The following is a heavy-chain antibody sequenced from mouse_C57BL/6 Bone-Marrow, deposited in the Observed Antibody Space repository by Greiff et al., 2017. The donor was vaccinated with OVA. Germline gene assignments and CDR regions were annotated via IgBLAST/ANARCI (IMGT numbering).Heavy chain of an antibody. CDR2: ISNLAYSI. J-gene: IGHJ4*01. CDR3: ARRDYGSSPYAMDY. Sequence: EVMLVESGGGLVQPGGSLKLSCAASGFTFSDYGMAWVRQAPRQGPEWVAFISNLAYSIYYADTVTGRFTISRENAKNTLYLEMSSLRSEDTAMYDCARRDYGSSPYAMDYWGQGTSVTVAA. D-gene: IGHD1-1*01. CDR1: GFTFSDYG. V-gene: IGHV5-15*01.